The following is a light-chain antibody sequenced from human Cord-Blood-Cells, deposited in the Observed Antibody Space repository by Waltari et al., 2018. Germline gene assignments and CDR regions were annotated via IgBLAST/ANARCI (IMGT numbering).Light chain of an antibody. J-gene: IGLJ2*01. CDR1: NSGDKY. V-gene: IGLV3-1*01. Sequence: SYELTQLPSVSVSPGQTASITRSGDNSGDKYACWYQQKPGQSPVLVIYQDSKRPSGIPERFSGSNSGNTATLTISGTQAMDEADYYCQAWDSSTVVFGGGTKLTVL. CDR2: QDS. CDR3: QAWDSSTVV.